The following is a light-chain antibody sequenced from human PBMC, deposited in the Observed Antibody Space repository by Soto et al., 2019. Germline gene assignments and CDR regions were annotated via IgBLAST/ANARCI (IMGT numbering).Light chain of an antibody. V-gene: IGKV3-15*01. J-gene: IGKJ1*01. CDR1: QSVSSN. Sequence: EIVMTQSPATLSVSPGERATLSCRASQSVSSNLAWYQQKPGQAPRLLIYGASTRATGIPARFSGSGSGTEFTLTISSLQSEDFAVYYCQQYINWPVTFGQRTKVEIK. CDR3: QQYINWPVT. CDR2: GAS.